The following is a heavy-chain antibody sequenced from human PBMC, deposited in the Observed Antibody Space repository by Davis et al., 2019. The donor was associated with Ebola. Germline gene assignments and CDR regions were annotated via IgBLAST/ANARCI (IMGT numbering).Heavy chain of an antibody. CDR1: GFSFTSYA. CDR3: AKARWYSSSNYYLDN. Sequence: PGGSLRLSCAASGFSFTSYAMSWVRQAPGKGLEWVSAISASAGSTFYADSVNGRFTISRDNSKKTLFLQMNSLTAEDTAVYYCAKARWYSSSNYYLDNWGQGTLVTVSS. J-gene: IGHJ4*02. V-gene: IGHV3-23*01. CDR2: ISASAGST. D-gene: IGHD6-13*01.